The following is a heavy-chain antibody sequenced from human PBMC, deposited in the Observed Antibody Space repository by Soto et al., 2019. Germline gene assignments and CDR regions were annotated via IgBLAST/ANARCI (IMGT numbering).Heavy chain of an antibody. V-gene: IGHV4-39*01. CDR3: ARLSMFLGHLPPTSFDY. D-gene: IGHD3-3*01. CDR1: GCSISSSSYY. Sequence: PSETLSLTCTFSGCSISSSSYYWGWIRQPPGKGLEWIGSIYYSGSTYYNPSLKSRVTISVDTSKNQFSLKLSSVTAADTAVYYCARLSMFLGHLPPTSFDYWGQGTLVTVSS. CDR2: IYYSGST. J-gene: IGHJ4*02.